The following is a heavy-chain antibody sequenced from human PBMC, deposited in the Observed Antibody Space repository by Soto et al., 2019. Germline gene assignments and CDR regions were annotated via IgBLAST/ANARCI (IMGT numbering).Heavy chain of an antibody. D-gene: IGHD3-22*01. J-gene: IGHJ6*02. CDR1: GDTFSSYA. Sequence: QVQLVQSGAEVKKPGSSVKVSCKASGDTFSSYAISWVRQAPGQGLEWMGGIIPIFGTANYAQKFQGRVTITADESTSTAYMELSSLRSEDTAVYYCARHDSSGYYYPNYYYYGMDVWGQGTTVTVSS. CDR3: ARHDSSGYYYPNYYYYGMDV. CDR2: IIPIFGTA. V-gene: IGHV1-69*01.